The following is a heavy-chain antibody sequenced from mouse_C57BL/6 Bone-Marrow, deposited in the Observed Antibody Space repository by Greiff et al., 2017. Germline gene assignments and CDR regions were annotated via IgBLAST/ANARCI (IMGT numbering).Heavy chain of an antibody. CDR1: GFTFRSYA. Sequence: EVKLMESGGGLVKPGGSLKLSCAASGFTFRSYAMSWVRQTPEKRLEWVATISDGGSYTYYPDNVKGRFTISRDNAKNNLYLQMSHLKSEDTAMYYCAIGFFDYWGQGTTLTVSS. CDR3: AIGFFDY. J-gene: IGHJ2*01. CDR2: ISDGGSYT. V-gene: IGHV5-4*03.